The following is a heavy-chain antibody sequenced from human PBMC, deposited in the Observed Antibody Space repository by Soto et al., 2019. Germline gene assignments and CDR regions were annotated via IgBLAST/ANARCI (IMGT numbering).Heavy chain of an antibody. Sequence: QVHLVQSGAEVKKPGASVKVSCKGSGYAFTTYGITWVRQAPGQGLEWMGWTSAHNGNTNYAQKLQGRVIVTRDTSTSTAYMELRSLRSDDTAVYYCARGRYGDYWGQGALVTVSS. CDR3: ARGRYGDY. D-gene: IGHD1-1*01. CDR1: GYAFTTYG. J-gene: IGHJ4*02. V-gene: IGHV1-18*01. CDR2: TSAHNGNT.